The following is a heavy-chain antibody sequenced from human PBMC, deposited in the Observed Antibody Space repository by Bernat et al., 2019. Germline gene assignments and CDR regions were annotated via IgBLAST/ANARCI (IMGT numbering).Heavy chain of an antibody. D-gene: IGHD3-9*01. Sequence: QLQLQESGPGLVKPSETLSLTCTDSGGSISSSSYYWGWIRQPPGKGLEWIGSIYYSGSTYYNPSLKSRVTISVDTSKNQFSLKLSSVTAADTAVYYCARHVYDILTGYYYYGMDVWGQGTTVTVSS. CDR2: IYYSGST. CDR1: GGSISSSSYY. J-gene: IGHJ6*02. V-gene: IGHV4-39*01. CDR3: ARHVYDILTGYYYYGMDV.